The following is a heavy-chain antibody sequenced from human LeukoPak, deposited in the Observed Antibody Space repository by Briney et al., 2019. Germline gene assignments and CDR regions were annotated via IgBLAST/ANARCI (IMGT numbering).Heavy chain of an antibody. V-gene: IGHV3-53*01. Sequence: PGGSLRLSCAASGFTVSSNYMSWIRQPPGKGLEWVSVIYSGGSSYYADSVKGRFTISRDNSKNTLYLQMNSLRAEDTAVYYCARHRSEAAYDFWGQGTLVTVSS. J-gene: IGHJ4*02. CDR1: GFTVSSNY. CDR3: ARHRSEAAYDF. CDR2: IYSGGSS. D-gene: IGHD3-10*01.